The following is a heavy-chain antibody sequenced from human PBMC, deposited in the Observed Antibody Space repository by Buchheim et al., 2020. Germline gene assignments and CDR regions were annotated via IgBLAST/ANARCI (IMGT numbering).Heavy chain of an antibody. J-gene: IGHJ4*02. D-gene: IGHD5-12*01. CDR3: ARGFSAYDLYFDY. V-gene: IGHV4-59*01. CDR2: VYHDGST. CDR1: GGAISSYY. Sequence: QVQLQESGPGLVKPSETLSLTCTVSGGAISSYYWSWIRQSPGKGLEWIGYVYHDGSTSYNAALKSRVTMSVETSKPRFSLPLTSVTAADTAVYYCARGFSAYDLYFDYWGQGT.